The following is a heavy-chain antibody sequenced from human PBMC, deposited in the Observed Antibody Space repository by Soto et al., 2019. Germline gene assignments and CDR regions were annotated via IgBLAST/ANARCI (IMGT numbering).Heavy chain of an antibody. CDR2: ISYDGSNK. CDR3: ARDTAAVAGPIDY. CDR1: GFTFSSYA. D-gene: IGHD6-19*01. J-gene: IGHJ4*02. Sequence: QVQLVESGGGVVQPGRSLRLSCAASGFTFSSYAMHWVRQAPGKGLEWVAVISYDGSNKYYADSVKGRFTISRDNSKNTLYLQMNSLRAEDTAVYYCARDTAAVAGPIDYWGQGTLVTVSS. V-gene: IGHV3-30-3*01.